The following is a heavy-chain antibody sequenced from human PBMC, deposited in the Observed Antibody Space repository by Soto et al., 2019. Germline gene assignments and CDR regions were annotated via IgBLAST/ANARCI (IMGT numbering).Heavy chain of an antibody. D-gene: IGHD6-13*01. CDR2: ISGSDGST. Sequence: EVQLLESGGGLVQPGGSLRLSCAASGFTFSSYAMYWVRQAPGQGLEWVSVISGSDGSTYYADSVKGRFTISRDNSKNTLNLQMNSLRAEDTAVYYCARRSSSWYFDYWGQGTLVTVSS. CDR1: GFTFSSYA. J-gene: IGHJ4*02. V-gene: IGHV3-23*01. CDR3: ARRSSSWYFDY.